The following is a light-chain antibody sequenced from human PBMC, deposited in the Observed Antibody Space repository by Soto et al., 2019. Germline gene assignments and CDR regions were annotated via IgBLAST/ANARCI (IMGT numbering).Light chain of an antibody. CDR2: LNNDGSH. CDR3: GTDHGSGSDFVWL. J-gene: IGLJ2*01. V-gene: IGLV4-69*01. Sequence: QPVLTQPPSASASLGASVKLTCTLSSGHSSYAIAWHQKQPEKGPRYLMDLNNDGSHTKGDGIPDRFSVLGSGLNRYLTIKNIREEDESDYYCGTDHGSGSDFVWLFGGGTKVTVL. CDR1: SGHSSYA.